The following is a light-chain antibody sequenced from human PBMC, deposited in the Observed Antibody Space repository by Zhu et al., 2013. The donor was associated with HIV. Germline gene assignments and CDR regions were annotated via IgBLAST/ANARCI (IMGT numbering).Light chain of an antibody. Sequence: EIVLTQSPGTLSLSPGERATLSCRASQSVSSNYLAWYQQKPGQAPRLLIYDASNRATGIPARFSGSGSGTDFTLTISSLEPEDFAVYYCHQRSNWPHSFGQGTKLEIK. CDR2: DAS. V-gene: IGKV3-11*01. J-gene: IGKJ2*03. CDR3: HQRSNWPHS. CDR1: QSVSSNY.